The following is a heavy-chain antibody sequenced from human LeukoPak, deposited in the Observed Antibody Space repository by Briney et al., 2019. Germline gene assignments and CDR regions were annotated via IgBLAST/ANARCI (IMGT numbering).Heavy chain of an antibody. CDR1: GFTFSDYH. V-gene: IGHV3-11*04. CDR2: ISSSGSTI. J-gene: IGHJ3*02. Sequence: GGSLRLSCAASGFTFSDYHMSWIRQAPGKGLEWVSYISSSGSTIYYADSVKGRFTISRDNAKNSLYLQMNSLRAEDTAVYYCARDFRVKRGGVVAFDIWGQGTTVTVSS. CDR3: ARDFRVKRGGVVAFDI. D-gene: IGHD3-10*01.